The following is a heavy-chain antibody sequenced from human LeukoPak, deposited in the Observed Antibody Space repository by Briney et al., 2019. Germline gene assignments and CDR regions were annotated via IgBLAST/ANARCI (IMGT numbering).Heavy chain of an antibody. D-gene: IGHD4-23*01. CDR2: IYHSGST. V-gene: IGHV4-30-2*01. J-gene: IGHJ5*02. CDR3: AGEGVPYSRTVGWFDP. Sequence: SETLSLTCAVSGGSISSGGYSWSWIRQPPGKGLEWIGYIYHSGSTYYNPSLKSRVTISVDRSKNQFSLKLSSVTAADTAVYYCAGEGVPYSRTVGWFDPWGQGTLVTVSS. CDR1: GGSISSGGYS.